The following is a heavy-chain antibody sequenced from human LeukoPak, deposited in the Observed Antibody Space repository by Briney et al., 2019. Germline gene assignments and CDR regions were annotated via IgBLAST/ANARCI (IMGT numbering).Heavy chain of an antibody. Sequence: GESLKISCKGSGYSFTDYWIGWVRQMPGIGLAWMGIIYPRDSDTRYSPSFQGQVTISVDKSISTAYLQWSSLKASDTAMYYCARIRYDSSGYYTFDHWGQGTLVTVSS. CDR2: IYPRDSDT. D-gene: IGHD3-22*01. J-gene: IGHJ4*02. CDR1: GYSFTDYW. V-gene: IGHV5-51*01. CDR3: ARIRYDSSGYYTFDH.